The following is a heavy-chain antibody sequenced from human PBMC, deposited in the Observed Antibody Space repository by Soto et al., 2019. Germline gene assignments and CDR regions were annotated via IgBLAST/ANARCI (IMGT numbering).Heavy chain of an antibody. CDR2: TYYRSKWYN. J-gene: IGHJ3*01. CDR3: ARGPDRTSLAFDF. V-gene: IGHV6-1*01. CDR1: GDSVSSDSAA. D-gene: IGHD6-6*01. Sequence: QVQLQQSGPGLVKPSQTLSLTCAISGDSVSSDSAAWYWIRQSSSRGLEWLGRTYYRSKWYNDYAVSVKSRIIINSDTSKNQFSLQLKSMTPEDTAVYYCARGPDRTSLAFDFWGQGTMVTVS.